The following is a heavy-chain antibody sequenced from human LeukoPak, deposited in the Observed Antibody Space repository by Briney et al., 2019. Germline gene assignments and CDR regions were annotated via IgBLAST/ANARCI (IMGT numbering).Heavy chain of an antibody. CDR3: ARAHSSSWYGSDNWFDP. J-gene: IGHJ5*02. CDR1: GGSISSSSYY. D-gene: IGHD6-13*01. Sequence: SETLSLTCSVSGGSISSSSYYWGWIRQPPGKGLEWIGSIYYGGSTYYNPSLKSRVTISVDTSKNQFSLKLSSVTAADTAVYYCARAHSSSWYGSDNWFDPWGQGTLVTVSS. CDR2: IYYGGST. V-gene: IGHV4-39*07.